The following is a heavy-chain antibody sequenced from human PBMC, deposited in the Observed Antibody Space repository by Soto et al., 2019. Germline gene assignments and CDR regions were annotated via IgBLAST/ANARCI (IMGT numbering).Heavy chain of an antibody. J-gene: IGHJ4*02. CDR3: AKDLRYCSSTSCYIRPYYFDY. V-gene: IGHV3-23*01. Sequence: PXGSLRLSCAAAGFTFSSYAMSWVRQAPGRGLEWVSAISGSGGSTYYADSVKGRFTISRDNSKNTLYLQMNSLRAEDTAVYYCAKDLRYCSSTSCYIRPYYFDYWGQGTLVTVSS. CDR2: ISGSGGST. CDR1: GFTFSSYA. D-gene: IGHD2-2*02.